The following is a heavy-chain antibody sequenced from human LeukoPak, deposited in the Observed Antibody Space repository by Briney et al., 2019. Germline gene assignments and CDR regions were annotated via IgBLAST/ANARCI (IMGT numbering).Heavy chain of an antibody. CDR3: AGRAGAYSHPYDY. V-gene: IGHV1-46*01. CDR1: GFTFTSYY. J-gene: IGHJ4*02. CDR2: INPSGGST. D-gene: IGHD4/OR15-4a*01. Sequence: GGSLRLSCAASGFTFTSYYMHWVRQAPGQGLEWMGIINPSGGSTSYAQKFQGRVTMTRDMSTSTVYMELSSLRSEDTAVYYCAGRAGAYSHPYDYWGQGTLVTVSS.